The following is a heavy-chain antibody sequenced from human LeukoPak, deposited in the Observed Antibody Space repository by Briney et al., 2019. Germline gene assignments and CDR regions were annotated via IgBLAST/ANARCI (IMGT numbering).Heavy chain of an antibody. J-gene: IGHJ4*02. Sequence: ASVKVSCKASGYTFTSYGISWVRQAPGQGLEWMGWISAYNGNTNYAQKLQGRVTMTTDTSTSTAYMELRSLRSDDTAVYYCASIWFGEPRFGDGGFDYWGQGTLVTVSS. CDR1: GYTFTSYG. D-gene: IGHD3-10*01. V-gene: IGHV1-18*01. CDR2: ISAYNGNT. CDR3: ASIWFGEPRFGDGGFDY.